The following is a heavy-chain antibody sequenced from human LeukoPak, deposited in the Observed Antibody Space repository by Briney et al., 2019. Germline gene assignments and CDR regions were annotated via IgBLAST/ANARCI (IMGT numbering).Heavy chain of an antibody. CDR2: ISWNSGSI. CDR3: AKDGYDSSGYYDDAFDI. J-gene: IGHJ3*02. D-gene: IGHD3-22*01. V-gene: IGHV3-9*01. Sequence: GGSLRLSCAASGFTFDDYAMHWVRQAPGKGLEWVSGISWNSGSISYADSVKGRFTISRDNAKNSLYLQMSSLRAEDTALYYCAKDGYDSSGYYDDAFDIWGQGTMVTVSS. CDR1: GFTFDDYA.